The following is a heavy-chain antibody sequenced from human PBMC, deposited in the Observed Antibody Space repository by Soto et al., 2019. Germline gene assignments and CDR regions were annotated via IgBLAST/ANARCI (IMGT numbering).Heavy chain of an antibody. V-gene: IGHV1-8*01. J-gene: IGHJ6*02. CDR1: GYTFTSYD. D-gene: IGHD1-1*01. CDR2: MNPNSGNT. CDR3: ARERGAYYYYYGMDV. Sequence: GASVKVSCKASGYTFTSYDINWVRQATGQGLEWMGWMNPNSGNTGYARKFQGRVTMTRNTSISTAYMELSSLRSEDTAVYYCARERGAYYYYYGMDVWGQGTTVTVSS.